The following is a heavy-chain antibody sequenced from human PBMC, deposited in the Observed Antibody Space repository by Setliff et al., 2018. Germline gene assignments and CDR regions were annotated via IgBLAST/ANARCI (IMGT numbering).Heavy chain of an antibody. CDR3: ARDRGSDSCRGCDYMDV. J-gene: IGHJ6*03. Sequence: GGSLRLSCAASGFTFSSYWMHWVRQAPGKGLVWVSRINNYGSSTSYADSVKGRFTISRDNAKNTLYLQMNSLRTEDTAVYYCARDRGSDSCRGCDYMDVWGKGTTVTVSS. CDR1: GFTFSSYW. V-gene: IGHV3-74*01. D-gene: IGHD2-2*01. CDR2: INNYGSST.